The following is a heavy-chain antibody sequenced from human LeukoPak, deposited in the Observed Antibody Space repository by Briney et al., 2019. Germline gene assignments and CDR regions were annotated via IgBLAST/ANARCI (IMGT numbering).Heavy chain of an antibody. CDR3: ARCIVVVPAGGLDP. V-gene: IGHV1-46*01. Sequence: ASVKVSCQASGYTFTSYYMHWVRQAPGQALEWMGIINPSGGSTSYAQKFQGRVTMTRDMSTSTVYMELSSLRSEDTAVYYCARCIVVVPAGGLDPWGQGTLVTVSS. CDR2: INPSGGST. D-gene: IGHD2-2*01. J-gene: IGHJ5*02. CDR1: GYTFTSYY.